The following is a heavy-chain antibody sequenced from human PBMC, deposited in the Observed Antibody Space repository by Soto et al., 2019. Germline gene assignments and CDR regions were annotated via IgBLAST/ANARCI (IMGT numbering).Heavy chain of an antibody. V-gene: IGHV4-34*01. CDR3: ARGTIFGVRYFDY. Sequence: SETLSLTCAVYGGSFSGYYCSWMRQPPGKGLEWIGEINHSGSTNYNPSLKSRVTISVDTSKNQFSLKLSSVTAADTAVYYCARGTIFGVRYFDYWGQGTLVTVSS. CDR2: INHSGST. J-gene: IGHJ4*02. D-gene: IGHD3-3*01. CDR1: GGSFSGYY.